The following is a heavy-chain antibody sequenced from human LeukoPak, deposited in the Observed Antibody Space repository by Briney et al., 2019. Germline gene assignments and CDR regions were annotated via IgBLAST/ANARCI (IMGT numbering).Heavy chain of an antibody. J-gene: IGHJ4*02. V-gene: IGHV3-23*01. CDR2: ISGSGGNT. Sequence: GGSLRLSCAASGFTFSSYGMSWVRRAPGKGPEWVSGISGSGGNTYYADSVKGRFTISRDNSKNTLYLQMNSLRAEDTAVYYCAKSPGGTTPHYFDYWGQGALVTVSS. CDR3: AKSPGGTTPHYFDY. CDR1: GFTFSSYG. D-gene: IGHD1-7*01.